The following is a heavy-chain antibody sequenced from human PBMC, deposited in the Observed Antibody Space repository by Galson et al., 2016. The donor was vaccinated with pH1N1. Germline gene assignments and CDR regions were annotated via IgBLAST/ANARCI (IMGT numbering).Heavy chain of an antibody. Sequence: SVKVSCKASGYMFTSYGITWVRQAPGQGLEWMGLISGYNGNTNYAQKFRGGLTMTTDTSTTTAYMELRSLRSDDTAFYYCARLSGSRWLDPWGQGTLVTVSS. CDR2: ISGYNGNT. D-gene: IGHD3-10*01. CDR3: ARLSGSRWLDP. CDR1: GYMFTSYG. J-gene: IGHJ5*02. V-gene: IGHV1-18*01.